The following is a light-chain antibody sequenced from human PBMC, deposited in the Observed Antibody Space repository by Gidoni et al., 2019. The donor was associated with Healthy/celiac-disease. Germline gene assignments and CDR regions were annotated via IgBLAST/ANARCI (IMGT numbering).Light chain of an antibody. CDR1: QDISNY. Sequence: DIQMTQSPSSLSASVGDRVTITCQASQDISNYLNWYQQKPGKAPKLLIYDASNLETGVPSRFSGSGSGTDFTFTISSLQPEDIATYYCQQYDNRLLTFGQXTRLEIK. V-gene: IGKV1-33*01. J-gene: IGKJ5*01. CDR2: DAS. CDR3: QQYDNRLLT.